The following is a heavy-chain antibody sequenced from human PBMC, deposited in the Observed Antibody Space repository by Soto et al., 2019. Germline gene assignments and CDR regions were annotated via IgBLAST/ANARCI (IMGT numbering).Heavy chain of an antibody. CDR2: IKQDGSEK. J-gene: IGHJ4*02. CDR3: ARKPDYYDSSGYYPFDY. D-gene: IGHD3-22*01. CDR1: GFTFSSYW. Sequence: LRLSCAASGFTFSSYWMNWVRQAPGKGLEWVANIKQDGSEKYYVDSVKGRFTISRDNAKNSLYLQMNSLRAEDTAVYYCARKPDYYDSSGYYPFDYCGQGP. V-gene: IGHV3-7*03.